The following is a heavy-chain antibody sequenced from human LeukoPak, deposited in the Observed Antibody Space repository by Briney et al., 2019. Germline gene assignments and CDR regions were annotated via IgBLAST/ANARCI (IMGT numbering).Heavy chain of an antibody. CDR1: GASFSSYY. D-gene: IGHD4/OR15-4a*01. Sequence: SETLSLTCTVSGASFSSYYWSWLRQSPEKGLEWIGYVHHSGSRSYNPSLQSRVTISHDTSRNHVSLQMTSVTAADTAVYYCAKLLGAEYWGQGTLVVVSS. CDR2: VHHSGSR. CDR3: AKLLGAEY. J-gene: IGHJ4*02. V-gene: IGHV4-59*01.